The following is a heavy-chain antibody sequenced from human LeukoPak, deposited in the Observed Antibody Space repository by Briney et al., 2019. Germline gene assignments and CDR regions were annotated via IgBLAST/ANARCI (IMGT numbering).Heavy chain of an antibody. CDR3: ARGRKSITMIVVAYDY. Sequence: ASVKVSCKASGYTFTSYDINWVRQATGQGLEWMGWMNPNSGNTGYAQKFQGRVTMTRNTSISTAYMELSSLRSEDTAVYYCARGRKSITMIVVAYDYWGQGTLVTVSS. D-gene: IGHD3-22*01. J-gene: IGHJ4*02. V-gene: IGHV1-8*01. CDR2: MNPNSGNT. CDR1: GYTFTSYD.